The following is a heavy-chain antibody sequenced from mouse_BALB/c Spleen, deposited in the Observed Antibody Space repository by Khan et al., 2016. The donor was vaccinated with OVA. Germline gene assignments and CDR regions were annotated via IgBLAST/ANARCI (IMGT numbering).Heavy chain of an antibody. CDR2: INPHIGET. Sequence: EVNVVESGPELVKPGASVKISCKASGYSFTGYFMNWVMQSHGKSLEWIGRINPHIGETFYNQKFKGKATLTVDESSSTAHMELRSLASEDSAVYYCTRVYRSDFDYWGQGTTLTVSS. CDR1: GYSFTGYF. V-gene: IGHV1-20*02. CDR3: TRVYRSDFDY. J-gene: IGHJ2*01. D-gene: IGHD1-1*01.